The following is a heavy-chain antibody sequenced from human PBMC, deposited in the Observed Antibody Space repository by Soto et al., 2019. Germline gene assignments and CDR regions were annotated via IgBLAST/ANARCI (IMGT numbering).Heavy chain of an antibody. CDR1: GGTFSSYT. CDR2: IIPILGIA. V-gene: IGHV1-69*02. Sequence: GASVKVSCKASGGTFSSYTISWVRQAPGQGLEWMGRIIPILGIANYAQKFQGRVTITADKSTSTAYMELSSLRSEDTAVYYCARSPAGGWNDETYLDYWGQGTLVTVSS. CDR3: ARSPAGGWNDETYLDY. D-gene: IGHD1-1*01. J-gene: IGHJ4*02.